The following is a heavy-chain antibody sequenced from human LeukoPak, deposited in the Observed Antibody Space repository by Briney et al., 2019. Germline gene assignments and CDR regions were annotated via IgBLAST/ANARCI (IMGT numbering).Heavy chain of an antibody. D-gene: IGHD5-24*01. J-gene: IGHJ4*02. Sequence: PSETLSLTCTVFGVSISSINYWWGWIRQPPGKGLEWIGNINYGGSTYYNPSLKSRVTISVDTSTNQFTLKLSSVTAADTAVYYCARGRRDGYNLEYFDKWGQGTLVTVSS. CDR1: GVSISSINYW. CDR3: ARGRRDGYNLEYFDK. CDR2: INYGGST. V-gene: IGHV4-39*01.